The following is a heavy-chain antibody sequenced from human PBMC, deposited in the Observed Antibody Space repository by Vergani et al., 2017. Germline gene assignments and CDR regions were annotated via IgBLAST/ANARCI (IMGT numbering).Heavy chain of an antibody. CDR2: IKSKTDGGTT. Sequence: EVQLVESGGGLVKPGGSLRLSCAASGFTFSNAWMSWVRQAPGKGLEWVGRIKSKTDGGTTDYAAPVKGRFTISRDDSKNTLYLQMNSLKTEDTAVYYCTTGPAVKWLVRVGYYYYYGMDVWGQGTTVTVSS. CDR1: GFTFSNAW. J-gene: IGHJ6*02. CDR3: TTGPAVKWLVRVGYYYYYGMDV. D-gene: IGHD6-19*01. V-gene: IGHV3-15*01.